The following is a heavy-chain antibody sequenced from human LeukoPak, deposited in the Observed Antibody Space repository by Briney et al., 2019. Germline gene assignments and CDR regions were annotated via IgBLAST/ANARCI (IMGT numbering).Heavy chain of an antibody. J-gene: IGHJ4*02. CDR3: ARYGDFKGGY. D-gene: IGHD4-17*01. CDR1: GGSISGYY. Sequence: PSETLSLTCTVSGGSISGYYWSWIRQPPGMGLEWIGYVYNSGSTNYNPSLKSRVSISIDASKNQLSLKLSSVTAADTAVYYCARYGDFKGGYWGQGTLVTVSS. V-gene: IGHV4-59*01. CDR2: VYNSGST.